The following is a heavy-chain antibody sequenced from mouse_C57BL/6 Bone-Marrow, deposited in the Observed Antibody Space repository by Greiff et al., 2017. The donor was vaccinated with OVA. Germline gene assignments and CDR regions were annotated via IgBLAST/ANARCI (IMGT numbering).Heavy chain of an antibody. D-gene: IGHD2-3*01. V-gene: IGHV5-6*01. CDR2: ISSGGSYT. J-gene: IGHJ3*01. CDR3: ARRDGYYWFAY. CDR1: GFTFSSYG. Sequence: EVQRVESGGDLVKPGGSLKLSCAASGFTFSSYGMSWVRQTPDTRLEWVATISSGGSYTYYPDSVKGRFTISRDNAKNTLYLQMSSLKSEDTAMYYCARRDGYYWFAYWGQGTLVTVSA.